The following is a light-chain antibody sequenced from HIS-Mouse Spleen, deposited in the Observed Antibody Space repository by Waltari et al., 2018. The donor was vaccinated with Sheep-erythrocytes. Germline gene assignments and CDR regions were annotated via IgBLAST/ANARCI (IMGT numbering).Light chain of an antibody. Sequence: EIVLTQSPGTLSLSPGERATLSCRANQSVSSSYLAWYQQKPGQAPRLLIYGASSRATGIPDRFSGSGSGTDFTLTISRLEPEDFAVYYCQQYGSSLRTFGQGTKVEIK. J-gene: IGKJ1*01. CDR2: GAS. CDR3: QQYGSSLRT. V-gene: IGKV3-20*01. CDR1: QSVSSSY.